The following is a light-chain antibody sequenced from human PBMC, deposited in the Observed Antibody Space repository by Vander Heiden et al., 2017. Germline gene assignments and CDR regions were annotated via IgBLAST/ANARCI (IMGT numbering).Light chain of an antibody. CDR3: QQSVNTPWM. J-gene: IGKJ1*01. CDR1: QSIRNY. V-gene: IGKV1-39*01. CDR2: AAS. Sequence: TQSPSSLSASVGDRVTMTCRAGQSIRNYLNWYQQKPGKAPKLLIYAASNLQSGVPSRFSGTGYGTDFTLTITSLQPEDFATYYCQQSVNTPWMFGQGTRVDIK.